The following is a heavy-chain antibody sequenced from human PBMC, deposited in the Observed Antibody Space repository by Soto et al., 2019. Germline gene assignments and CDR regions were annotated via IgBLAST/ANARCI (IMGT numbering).Heavy chain of an antibody. CDR3: SRDIRGGGAFDA. D-gene: IGHD3-3*02. V-gene: IGHV1-3*04. Sequence: QVQLAQSGAEVKKPGASVKVSCTASGYIFTDYTIHWVRQAPGQRLEWMGWVNTGNGKAKSSEKFQGRVTITRDTSATTAYMELSNLRSDDTAYYSCSRDIRGGGAFDAWGQGTMVTVSS. CDR2: VNTGNGKA. J-gene: IGHJ3*01. CDR1: GYIFTDYT.